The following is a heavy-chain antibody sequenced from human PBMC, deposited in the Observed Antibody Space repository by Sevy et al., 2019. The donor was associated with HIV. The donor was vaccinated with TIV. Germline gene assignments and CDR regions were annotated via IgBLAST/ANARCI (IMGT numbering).Heavy chain of an antibody. J-gene: IGHJ4*02. CDR3: ARKYDSSGYFDY. CDR2: ISGTGGSGDKT. Sequence: GGSLRLSCAASGFTFRNYAMNWVRQAPGKGLEWVSGISGTGGSGDKTNYADSVKGRFTISRDDSKNSLYLQLNTLRAEDTAIYDCARKYDSSGYFDYWGQGTLVTVSS. CDR1: GFTFRNYA. V-gene: IGHV3-23*01. D-gene: IGHD3-22*01.